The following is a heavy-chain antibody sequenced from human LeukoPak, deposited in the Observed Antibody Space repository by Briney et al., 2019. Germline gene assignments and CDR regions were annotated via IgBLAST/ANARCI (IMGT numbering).Heavy chain of an antibody. D-gene: IGHD5-12*01. Sequence: SVKVSCKAFGATLNIRHSFIWARQAPGQGLQWMGRIIPFLGEVNYAQNFQGRVSFTADKSTATIYMEMKSLRLDDTAIYYCSPCGHAYDWFGPWGQGTLVTVSS. CDR3: SPCGHAYDWFGP. J-gene: IGHJ5*02. V-gene: IGHV1-69*02. CDR2: IIPFLGEV. CDR1: GATLNIRHS.